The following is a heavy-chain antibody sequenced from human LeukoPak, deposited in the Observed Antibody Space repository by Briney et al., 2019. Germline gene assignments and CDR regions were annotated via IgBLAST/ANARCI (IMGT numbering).Heavy chain of an antibody. D-gene: IGHD6-13*01. CDR3: AKDRPYSSSWYGAGDY. Sequence: GGSLRLSCAASGFTFSSYAMSWVRQAPGKGLEWVSTITTSGGSTYYADSVKGRFTISRDNSKNTLYLQMNSLRAEDTAVYYCAKDRPYSSSWYGAGDYWGQGTLVTVSS. J-gene: IGHJ4*02. CDR2: ITTSGGST. V-gene: IGHV3-23*01. CDR1: GFTFSSYA.